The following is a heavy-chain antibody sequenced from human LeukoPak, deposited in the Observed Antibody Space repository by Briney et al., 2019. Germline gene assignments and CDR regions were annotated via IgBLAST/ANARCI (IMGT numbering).Heavy chain of an antibody. CDR3: ARDQPRYCTNGVCYQYWYFDL. D-gene: IGHD2-8*01. Sequence: GGSLRLSCAASGFTFSSYAMSWVRQAPGKGLEWVSAISGSGGSTYYADSVKGRFTISRDNAKNSLYLQMNSLRAEDTAVYYCARDQPRYCTNGVCYQYWYFDLWGRGTLVTVSS. CDR1: GFTFSSYA. CDR2: ISGSGGST. J-gene: IGHJ2*01. V-gene: IGHV3-23*01.